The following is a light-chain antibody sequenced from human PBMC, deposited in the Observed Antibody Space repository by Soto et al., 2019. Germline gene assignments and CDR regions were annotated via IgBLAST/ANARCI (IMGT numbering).Light chain of an antibody. V-gene: IGKV1-27*01. CDR2: AAS. CDR1: QGISNS. CDR3: QKYNGSPST. J-gene: IGKJ1*01. Sequence: IPVTNCPTAVTASLGARVTITCRASQGISNSLAWYQQKPGKVPRLLIYAASSLQVGVPSRFSGSGSGTEFTLTISSLQPDDVATYYCQKYNGSPSTFGLGTQVDIK.